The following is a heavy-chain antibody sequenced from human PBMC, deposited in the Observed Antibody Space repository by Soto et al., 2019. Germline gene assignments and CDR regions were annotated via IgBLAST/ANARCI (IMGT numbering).Heavy chain of an antibody. CDR2: IFSNDEK. V-gene: IGHV2-26*01. CDR3: ARIRYSSSIPERFDY. Sequence: HVTLKESGPVLVKPTETLTLTCAVSGFSLSNARMGVSWIRQPPGKALEWLAHIFSNDEKSYSTSLKSRLTISKDTSKSQVVLTMTNMDPVDTATYYCARIRYSSSIPERFDYWGQGTLVTVSS. D-gene: IGHD6-6*01. J-gene: IGHJ4*02. CDR1: GFSLSNARMG.